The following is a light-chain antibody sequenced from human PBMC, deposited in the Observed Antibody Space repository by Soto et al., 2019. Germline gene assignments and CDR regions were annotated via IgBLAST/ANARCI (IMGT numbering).Light chain of an antibody. V-gene: IGKV3-20*01. CDR3: QQYDDWPS. Sequence: EIVLTQSPGTLSLSPGERATLSCRASQSVSSGSLAWYQQKPGQAPRVIIYRASSRATGIPDRFSGSGSGTDFTLTISSLQSEDFAVYYCQQYDDWPSFGQGTKVDIK. J-gene: IGKJ1*01. CDR2: RAS. CDR1: QSVSSGS.